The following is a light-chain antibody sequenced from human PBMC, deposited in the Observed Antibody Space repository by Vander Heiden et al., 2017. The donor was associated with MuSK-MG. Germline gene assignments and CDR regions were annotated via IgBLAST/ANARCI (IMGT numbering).Light chain of an antibody. CDR2: WAS. Sequence: DIVMTQSPASLAVSLGARATINCKSSQSVLHSSSNKNYFSWYQQKAGQPPKLLIYWASTRGSGVPDRFSGSGSGTDFTLTISSLQAEDVAVYYSQQYYSSPWTFGLGTKVEIK. CDR3: QQYYSSPWT. J-gene: IGKJ1*01. CDR1: QSVLHSSSNKNY. V-gene: IGKV4-1*01.